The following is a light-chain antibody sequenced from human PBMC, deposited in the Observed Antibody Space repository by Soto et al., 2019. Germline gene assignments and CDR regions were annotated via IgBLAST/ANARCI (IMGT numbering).Light chain of an antibody. V-gene: IGKV3-20*01. CDR1: ESVSRN. CDR2: GAS. Sequence: VSTQSPATLSASPGERGTLSCRASESVSRNLAWYQQKPGQAPRLLIYGASSRATGIPDRFSGSGSGTDFTLTISRLEPEDFAVYYCQQYGSSPWTFGQGTKVDIK. CDR3: QQYGSSPWT. J-gene: IGKJ1*01.